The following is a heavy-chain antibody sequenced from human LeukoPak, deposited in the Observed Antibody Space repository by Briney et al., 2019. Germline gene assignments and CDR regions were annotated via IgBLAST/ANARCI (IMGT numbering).Heavy chain of an antibody. J-gene: IGHJ4*02. CDR1: GHTFTSYG. Sequence: ASVKVSCKASGHTFTSYGISWVRQAPGHGLEWMGWISAYNGNTNYAQKLQGRVTMTTDTSTSTSYMELRSLRSDDTAVYYCARTGYGSGTYYIDYWGQGTLVTVSS. CDR3: ARTGYGSGTYYIDY. V-gene: IGHV1-18*01. CDR2: ISAYNGNT. D-gene: IGHD3-10*01.